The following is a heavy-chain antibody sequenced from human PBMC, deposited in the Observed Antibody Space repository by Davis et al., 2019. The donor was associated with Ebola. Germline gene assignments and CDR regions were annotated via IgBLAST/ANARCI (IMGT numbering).Heavy chain of an antibody. D-gene: IGHD5-24*01. V-gene: IGHV1-69*13. Sequence: SVKVSCKGSGDTFNSYLISWVRQAPGQGPEWMGGIIPIFGTAKYTQKFQGRVTITADESTSTAYMELSSLRSDDTAVYYCASHLGHNYFFDYFDFWGQGTLVTVSS. CDR1: GDTFNSYL. CDR3: ASHLGHNYFFDYFDF. CDR2: IIPIFGTA. J-gene: IGHJ4*02.